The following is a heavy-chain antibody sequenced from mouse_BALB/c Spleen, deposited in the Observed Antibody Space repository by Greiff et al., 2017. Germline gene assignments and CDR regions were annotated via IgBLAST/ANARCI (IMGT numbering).Heavy chain of an antibody. CDR1: GFTFSSYG. V-gene: IGHV5-6*01. J-gene: IGHJ2*01. CDR3: AGLREGGY. CDR2: ISSGGSYT. Sequence: EVNVVESGGDLVKPGGSLKLSCAASGFTFSSYGMSWVRQTPDKGLEWVATISSGGSYTYYPDSVKGRFTISRDNAKNTLYLQMRSLKSEDTAMYYCAGLREGGYWGQGTTLTVSS.